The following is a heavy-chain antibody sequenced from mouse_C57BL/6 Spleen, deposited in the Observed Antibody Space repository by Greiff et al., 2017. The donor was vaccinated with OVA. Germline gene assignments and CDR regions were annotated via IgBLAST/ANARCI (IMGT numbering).Heavy chain of an antibody. J-gene: IGHJ4*01. CDR3: ASLTYYGSSYAMDY. CDR2: INYDGSST. V-gene: IGHV5-16*01. CDR1: GFTFSDYY. Sequence: DVMLVESEGGLVQPGRSLKLSCTASGFTFSDYYMAWVRQVPEKGLEWVANINYDGSSTYYLDSLKSRFIISRDNAKNILYLQMSSLKSEDTATYYCASLTYYGSSYAMDYWGQGTSVTVSS. D-gene: IGHD1-1*01.